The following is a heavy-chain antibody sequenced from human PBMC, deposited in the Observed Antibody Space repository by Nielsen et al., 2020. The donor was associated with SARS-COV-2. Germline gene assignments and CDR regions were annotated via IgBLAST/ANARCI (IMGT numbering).Heavy chain of an antibody. CDR2: ISYDGSNK. Sequence: GESLKISCAASGFTFSSYAMNWVRQAPGKGLEWVAVISYDGSNKYYADSVKGRFTISRDNSKNTLYLQMNSLRVEDTAMYYCTKNGPRAAAGSSRPDYWGQGILVTVSS. D-gene: IGHD6-13*01. V-gene: IGHV3-30-3*02. CDR1: GFTFSSYA. CDR3: TKNGPRAAAGSSRPDY. J-gene: IGHJ4*02.